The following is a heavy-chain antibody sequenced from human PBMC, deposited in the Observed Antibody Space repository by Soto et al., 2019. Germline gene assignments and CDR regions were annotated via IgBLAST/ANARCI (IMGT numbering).Heavy chain of an antibody. D-gene: IGHD2-21*01. J-gene: IGHJ4*02. V-gene: IGHV1-2*02. CDR3: ARVAIRRDGYNYDY. CDR2: INPNSGGT. Sequence: GASVKVSCKASGYTFTGYYMHWVRQAPGQGLEWMGWINPNSGGTNYAQKFQGRVTMTRDTSISTAYMELSSLRSEDTAVYYCARVAIRRDGYNYDYWGQGTLVTSPQ. CDR1: GYTFTGYY.